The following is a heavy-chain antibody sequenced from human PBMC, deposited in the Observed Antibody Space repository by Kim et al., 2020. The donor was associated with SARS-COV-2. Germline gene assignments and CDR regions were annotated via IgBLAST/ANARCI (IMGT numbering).Heavy chain of an antibody. Sequence: GESLKISCKGSGYSFTSYWISWVRQMPGKGLEWMGRIDPSDSYTNYSPSFQGHVTISADKSISTAYLQWSSLKASDTAMYYCARPGFWSGYYRHKWNYYYYGMDVWGQGTTVTVSS. V-gene: IGHV5-10-1*01. CDR2: IDPSDSYT. CDR3: ARPGFWSGYYRHKWNYYYYGMDV. J-gene: IGHJ6*02. D-gene: IGHD3-3*01. CDR1: GYSFTSYW.